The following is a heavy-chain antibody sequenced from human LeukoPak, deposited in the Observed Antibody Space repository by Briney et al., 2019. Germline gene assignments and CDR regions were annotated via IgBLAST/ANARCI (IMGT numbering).Heavy chain of an antibody. V-gene: IGHV3-21*01. CDR1: GFTFSSYS. CDR3: ARGYNWNDPYFDY. Sequence: GGSLRLSCAASGFTFSSYSTNWVRQAPGKGLEWVSSISSSSSYIYYADSVKGRFTISRDNAKNSLYLQMNSLRAEDTAVYYCARGYNWNDPYFDYWGQGTLVTVSS. CDR2: ISSSSSYI. D-gene: IGHD1-20*01. J-gene: IGHJ4*02.